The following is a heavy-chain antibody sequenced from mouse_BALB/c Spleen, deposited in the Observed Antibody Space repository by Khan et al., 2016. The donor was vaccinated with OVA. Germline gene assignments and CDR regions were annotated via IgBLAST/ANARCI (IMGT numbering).Heavy chain of an antibody. CDR2: INPHIGET. J-gene: IGHJ2*01. Sequence: EVQLQESGPEVVRPGASVKLSCTASGYSFTGYFMNWVMQSHGKSLEWIGRINPHIGETFYNQRFKDKATLTVDESSSTAHMELRSLASEDSAVYYCTRIYRSDFDYWGQGTTLTVSP. D-gene: IGHD1-1*01. CDR1: GYSFTGYF. CDR3: TRIYRSDFDY. V-gene: IGHV1-20*02.